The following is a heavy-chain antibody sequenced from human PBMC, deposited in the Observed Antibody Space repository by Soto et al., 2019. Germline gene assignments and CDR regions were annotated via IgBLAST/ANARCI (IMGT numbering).Heavy chain of an antibody. Sequence: GGSLRLSCTASGFTFGDYAMSWVRQAPGKGLEWVGFIRSKAYGGTTEYAASVKGRFTISRDDSKSIAYLQMNSLKTEDTAVYYCTRASSWYDWFDPWGQGTLVTVPQ. V-gene: IGHV3-49*04. J-gene: IGHJ5*02. CDR2: IRSKAYGGTT. CDR3: TRASSWYDWFDP. CDR1: GFTFGDYA. D-gene: IGHD6-13*01.